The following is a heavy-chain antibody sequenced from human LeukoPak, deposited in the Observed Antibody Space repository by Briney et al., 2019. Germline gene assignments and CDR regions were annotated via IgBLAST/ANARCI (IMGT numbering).Heavy chain of an antibody. CDR3: ARGRITMIVVVTYFDY. Sequence: SETLSLTCAVYGGSFSGYYWSWIRQPPGKGLEWIGEINHSGSTNYNPPLKSRVTISVDTSKNQFSLKLSSVTAADTAVYYCARGRITMIVVVTYFDYWGQGTLVTVSS. V-gene: IGHV4-34*01. D-gene: IGHD3-22*01. J-gene: IGHJ4*02. CDR2: INHSGST. CDR1: GGSFSGYY.